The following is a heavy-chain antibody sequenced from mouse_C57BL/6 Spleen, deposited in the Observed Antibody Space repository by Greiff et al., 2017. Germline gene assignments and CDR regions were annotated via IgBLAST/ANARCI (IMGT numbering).Heavy chain of an antibody. D-gene: IGHD2-10*02. CDR1: GYTFTSYW. V-gene: IGHV1-50*01. CDR2: IDPSDSYT. J-gene: IGHJ4*01. Sequence: VQLQQPGAELVKPGASVKLSCKASGYTFTSYWMQWVKQRPGQGLEWIGEIDPSDSYTNYNQKFKGKATLTVDTSSSTAYMQLSSLTSEDSAVYYCARKYGNIRAMDYWGQGTSVTVSS. CDR3: ARKYGNIRAMDY.